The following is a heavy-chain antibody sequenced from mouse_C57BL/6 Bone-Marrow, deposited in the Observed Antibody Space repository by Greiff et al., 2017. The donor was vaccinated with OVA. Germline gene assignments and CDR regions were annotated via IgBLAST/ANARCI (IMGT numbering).Heavy chain of an antibody. CDR1: EYEFPSHD. J-gene: IGHJ4*01. Sequence: EVKLVESGGGLVQPGESLKLSCESNEYEFPSHDMSWVRKTPEKRLELVAAINSDGGSTYYPDTMERRFIISRDNTKKTLYLQMSSLRSEDTALYDCARLSYYSNAMDYWGQGTSVTVSS. CDR2: INSDGGST. D-gene: IGHD2-5*01. CDR3: ARLSYYSNAMDY. V-gene: IGHV5-2*01.